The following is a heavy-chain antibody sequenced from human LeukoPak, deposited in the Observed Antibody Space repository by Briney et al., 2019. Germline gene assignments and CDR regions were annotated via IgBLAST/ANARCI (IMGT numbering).Heavy chain of an antibody. Sequence: SETLSLTCTVSGGSISSSHWSWIRQPPERGLEWIGYTSHSGSTNYKPYLKSRVSISIDTSKNQFSLKLTSVTAADTAMYYCARGYYDARGDSNPFDIWGQGTMVTVSS. CDR1: GGSISSSH. CDR2: TSHSGST. D-gene: IGHD3-22*01. V-gene: IGHV4-59*01. CDR3: ARGYYDARGDSNPFDI. J-gene: IGHJ3*02.